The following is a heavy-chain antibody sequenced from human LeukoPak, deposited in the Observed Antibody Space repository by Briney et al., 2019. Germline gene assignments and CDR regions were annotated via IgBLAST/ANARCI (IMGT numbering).Heavy chain of an antibody. J-gene: IGHJ4*02. D-gene: IGHD3-10*01. Sequence: SETLSLTCTVSGDSISSYYWSWIRQPPGKGLEWIGEINHSGSTNYNPSLKSRVTISVDTSKNQFSLKLSSVTAADTAVYYCARLSYRGVRGINWGQGTLVTVSS. CDR3: ARLSYRGVRGIN. CDR1: GDSISSYY. V-gene: IGHV4-34*01. CDR2: INHSGST.